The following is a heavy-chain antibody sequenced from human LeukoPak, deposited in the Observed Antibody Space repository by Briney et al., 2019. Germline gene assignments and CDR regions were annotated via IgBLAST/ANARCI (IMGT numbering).Heavy chain of an antibody. D-gene: IGHD1-26*01. J-gene: IGHJ4*02. CDR2: ISSSSSTT. CDR3: ARSGTYGYLDY. CDR1: GFTFSSYS. Sequence: GGSLRLSCAASGFTFSSYSMNWVRQAPGKGLEWVSYISSSSSTTYYADSVKGRSTISRDNAKNSLYLQMNSLRAEDTAVYYCARSGTYGYLDYWGQGTLVTVSS. V-gene: IGHV3-48*01.